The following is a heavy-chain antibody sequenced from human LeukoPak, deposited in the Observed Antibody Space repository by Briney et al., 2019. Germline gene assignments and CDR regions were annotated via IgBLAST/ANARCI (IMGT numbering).Heavy chain of an antibody. V-gene: IGHV1-18*01. Sequence: ASVKVSCKASGYTFSNYGISWVRRAPGQGLEWMGWIAVYNANTNCAQNLQDRVTMTTDTATSTAYMELRSLRSDDTAMYYCARDFAGLFDYWGQGTLVTVSS. J-gene: IGHJ4*02. CDR3: ARDFAGLFDY. D-gene: IGHD2-21*01. CDR1: GYTFSNYG. CDR2: IAVYNANT.